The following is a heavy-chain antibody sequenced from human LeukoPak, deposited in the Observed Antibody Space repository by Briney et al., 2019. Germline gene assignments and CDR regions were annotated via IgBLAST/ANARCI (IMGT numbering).Heavy chain of an antibody. CDR2: FYHSGST. CDR3: ARATSFITIFGVVIRDAFDI. Sequence: SETLSLTCTVSGYSISSGYYWGWIRQPPGKGLEWIGSFYHSGSTYYNPSLKSRATISVDTSKNQFSLKLSSVTAADTAVYYCARATSFITIFGVVIRDAFDIWGQGTMVTVSS. CDR1: GYSISSGYY. D-gene: IGHD3-3*01. V-gene: IGHV4-38-2*02. J-gene: IGHJ3*02.